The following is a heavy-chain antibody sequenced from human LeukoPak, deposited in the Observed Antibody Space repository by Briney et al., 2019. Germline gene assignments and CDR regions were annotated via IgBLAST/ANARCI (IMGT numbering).Heavy chain of an antibody. D-gene: IGHD3-22*01. CDR1: GFTSSDYY. Sequence: GGSLRLSCAASGFTSSDYYMSWIRKAPGKGLEWVSFISSSSSCIYYADSVKGRFTISRDNAKKSLYLQINSLRAEDTAVYYCARGRYDSRIFDYWGQGTLVTVSS. CDR3: ARGRYDSRIFDY. J-gene: IGHJ4*02. V-gene: IGHV3-11*06. CDR2: ISSSSSCI.